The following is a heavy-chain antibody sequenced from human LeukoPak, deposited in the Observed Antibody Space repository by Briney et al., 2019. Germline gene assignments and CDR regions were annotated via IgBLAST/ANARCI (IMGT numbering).Heavy chain of an antibody. CDR1: GFTFSSYA. Sequence: GGSLRLSCAASGFTFSSYAMHWVRQAPGKGLEWVAVISYDGSNKYYADSVKGRFTISRDNSKNTLYLQMNSLRAEDTAVYYCARGHPGYYGMDVWGQGTTVTVSS. V-gene: IGHV3-30*04. CDR2: ISYDGSNK. J-gene: IGHJ6*02. CDR3: ARGHPGYYGMDV. D-gene: IGHD3-10*01.